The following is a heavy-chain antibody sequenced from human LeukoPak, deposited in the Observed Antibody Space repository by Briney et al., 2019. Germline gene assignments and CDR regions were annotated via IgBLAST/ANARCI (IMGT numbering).Heavy chain of an antibody. CDR2: IYYSGST. CDR1: GGSISSYY. Sequence: PSETLSLTCTVSGGSISSYYWSWIRQPPGKGLEWIGYIYYSGSTNYNPSLKGRVTISVDTSKNQFSLKLSSVTAADTAVYYCARVVDYYDSRGYYKYYLDYWGRGTLVTVS. J-gene: IGHJ4*02. V-gene: IGHV4-59*01. CDR3: ARVVDYYDSRGYYKYYLDY. D-gene: IGHD3-22*01.